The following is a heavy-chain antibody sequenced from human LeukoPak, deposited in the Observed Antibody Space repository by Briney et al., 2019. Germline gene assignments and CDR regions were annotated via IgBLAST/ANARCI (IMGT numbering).Heavy chain of an antibody. Sequence: PSETLSLTCTVSGGSISSYYWSWIRHPPGKGLEWIGTFYYSGSKYYKPSLKSRVTISVDTSKNQFSLKLSSVTAADTAVYYCARTAENSSGYYVYYFDYWGQGTLVTVSS. V-gene: IGHV4-39*01. D-gene: IGHD3-22*01. CDR2: FYYSGSK. J-gene: IGHJ4*02. CDR1: GGSISSYY. CDR3: ARTAENSSGYYVYYFDY.